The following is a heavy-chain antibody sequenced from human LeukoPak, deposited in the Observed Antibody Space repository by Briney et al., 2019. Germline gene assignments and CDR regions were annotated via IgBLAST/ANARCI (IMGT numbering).Heavy chain of an antibody. CDR3: ARDLGVGARGIDY. V-gene: IGHV4-61*08. CDR1: GGSISSGGYY. D-gene: IGHD1-26*01. J-gene: IGHJ4*02. CDR2: IYHSGST. Sequence: PSETLSLTCTVSGGSISSGGYYWSWIRQPPGKGLEGIGYIYHSGSTNYNPSLKSRVTISVDRSKNQFSLKLSSVTAADTAVYYCARDLGVGARGIDYWGQGTLVTVSS.